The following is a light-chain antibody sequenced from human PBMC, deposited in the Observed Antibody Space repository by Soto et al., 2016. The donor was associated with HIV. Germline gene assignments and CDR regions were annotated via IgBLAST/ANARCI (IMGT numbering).Light chain of an antibody. CDR1: QGIRKD. CDR3: QQANSFPWT. Sequence: DIQMTQSPSSLSASVGDRVSITCRASQGIRKDLGWYHQRPGEAPRRLIFAASTLHSGAPSRFSGSGSGTDFTLTISSLQPEDFATYYCQQANSFPWTFGQGTKVEIK. V-gene: IGKV1-17*01. CDR2: AAS. J-gene: IGKJ1*01.